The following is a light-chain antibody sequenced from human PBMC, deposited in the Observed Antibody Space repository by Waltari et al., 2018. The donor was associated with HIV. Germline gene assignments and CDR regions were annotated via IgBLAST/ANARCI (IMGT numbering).Light chain of an antibody. Sequence: QSVLTQPPSASGTPGLRVTFSCSGGSSSIGSNTVNWYQQVPGAAPRLLIYINDRRPSGVPDRFSGSKSGTSASLAIRGLQSEDEADYYCAAWDDSLKDVLFGGGTKLTVL. CDR2: IND. CDR1: SSSIGSNT. CDR3: AAWDDSLKDVL. V-gene: IGLV1-44*01. J-gene: IGLJ2*01.